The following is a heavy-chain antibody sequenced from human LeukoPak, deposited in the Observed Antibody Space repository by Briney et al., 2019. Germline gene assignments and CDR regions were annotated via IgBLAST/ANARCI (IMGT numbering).Heavy chain of an antibody. CDR3: AKAPRGYCSGGSCYPDPFDY. J-gene: IGHJ4*02. D-gene: IGHD2-15*01. CDR1: GFTFDDYA. V-gene: IGHV3-9*01. Sequence: PGRSLRLSCAASGFTFDDYAMHWVRQAPGKGLEWVSGISWNSGSIGYADSVKGRFTISRDNAKNPLYLQMNSLRAEDTALYYCAKAPRGYCSGGSCYPDPFDYWGQGTLVTVSS. CDR2: ISWNSGSI.